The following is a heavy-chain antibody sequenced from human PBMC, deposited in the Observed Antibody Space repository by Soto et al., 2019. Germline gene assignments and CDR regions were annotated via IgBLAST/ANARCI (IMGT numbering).Heavy chain of an antibody. CDR3: ARGAYVWGSYRYDAFDI. V-gene: IGHV4-4*07. D-gene: IGHD3-16*02. Sequence: SETLSLTCTVSGGSISSYYWSWIRQPAGKGLEWIGRIYTSGSTNYNPSLKSRVTMSVDTSKNQFSLKLSSVTAADTAVYYCARGAYVWGSYRYDAFDIWGQGTMVT. CDR1: GGSISSYY. CDR2: IYTSGST. J-gene: IGHJ3*02.